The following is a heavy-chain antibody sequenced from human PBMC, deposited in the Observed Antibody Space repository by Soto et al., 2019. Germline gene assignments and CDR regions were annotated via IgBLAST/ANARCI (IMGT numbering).Heavy chain of an antibody. CDR3: ARITGRHLDY. D-gene: IGHD1-20*01. CDR2: VDYSGTA. Sequence: PETLSLTFSVSSAPIRVLNSVWVWVRQPPGKGLEWIGNVDYSGTAYFSPSLATRVTFHVDTSKNQFSLTLYSVTAADTAVYYCARITGRHLDYWGQGILVTVS. J-gene: IGHJ4*02. V-gene: IGHV4-39*01. CDR1: SAPIRVLNSV.